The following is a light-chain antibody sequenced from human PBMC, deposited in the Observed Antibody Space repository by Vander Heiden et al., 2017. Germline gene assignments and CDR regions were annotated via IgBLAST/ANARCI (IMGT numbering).Light chain of an antibody. CDR2: NNN. V-gene: IGLV1-44*01. CDR3: ATWDDSLNTWV. Sequence: QSVLTHPLSASGAPGPRVTISCSGSSSNIGGNIVIWYQQLPGTAPKLVIYNNNQRPSGLPDRFSGSKSGTSASLAISGLQSEDEADYYCATWDDSLNTWVFGGGTKLTVL. CDR1: SSNIGGNI. J-gene: IGLJ3*02.